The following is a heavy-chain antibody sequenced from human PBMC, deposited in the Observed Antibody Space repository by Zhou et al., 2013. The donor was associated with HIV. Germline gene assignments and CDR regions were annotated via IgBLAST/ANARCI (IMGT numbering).Heavy chain of an antibody. D-gene: IGHD5-18*01. CDR3: ARDDTAGNAFDI. CDR2: IIPIFGTA. CDR1: GGTFSSYA. V-gene: IGHV1-69*05. Sequence: QVQLVQSGAEVKKPGSSVKVSCKASGGTFSSYAISWVRQAPGQGLEWMGGIIPIFGTANYAQKFQDRVTMTKDTSTTTVYLELRSLRSDDTAVYYCARDDTAGNAFDIWGHGTLVTVSS. J-gene: IGHJ3*02.